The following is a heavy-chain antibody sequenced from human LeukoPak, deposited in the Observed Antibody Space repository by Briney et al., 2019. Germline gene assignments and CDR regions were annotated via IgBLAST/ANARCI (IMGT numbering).Heavy chain of an antibody. Sequence: GGSLRLSCAASGFTFSNYWMNWVRQAPGKGLEWVANIKRDGSEKYYVDSVRGRFTISRDNVKNSLYLQLSSLKAEDTGIYYCARDVYYYDSSGHDYWGQGTLVPVSS. CDR2: IKRDGSEK. D-gene: IGHD3-22*01. CDR1: GFTFSNYW. V-gene: IGHV3-7*01. J-gene: IGHJ4*02. CDR3: ARDVYYYDSSGHDY.